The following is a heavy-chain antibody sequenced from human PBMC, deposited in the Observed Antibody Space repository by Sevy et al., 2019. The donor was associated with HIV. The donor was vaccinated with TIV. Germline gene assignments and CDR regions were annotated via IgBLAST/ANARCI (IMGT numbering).Heavy chain of an antibody. Sequence: GGSLRLSCAASGFTVSSNYMSWVRQAPGKGLEWVSVIYSGGSTYYADSVKGRFTISRDNSKNTLYLQMNSLRAEDTAVYYCARDRTRYCGSTSCYTVYFDYWGQGTLVTVSS. CDR3: ARDRTRYCGSTSCYTVYFDY. CDR2: IYSGGST. V-gene: IGHV3-53*01. D-gene: IGHD2-2*02. J-gene: IGHJ4*02. CDR1: GFTVSSNY.